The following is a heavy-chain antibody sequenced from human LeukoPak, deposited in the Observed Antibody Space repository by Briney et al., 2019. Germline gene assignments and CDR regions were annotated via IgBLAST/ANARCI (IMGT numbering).Heavy chain of an antibody. J-gene: IGHJ5*02. CDR2: INPNDGRT. CDR3: AREWARTLRFLKWIPPNWFDP. V-gene: IGHV1-46*01. D-gene: IGHD3-3*01. Sequence: ASVKVSCKASGYTLTSHYMHWVRQAPGQGLEWMGIINPNDGRTTYAQKFQGRLTMTRDTSTNTVYMELSSLRSEDTAVYYCAREWARTLRFLKWIPPNWFDPWGQGTLVTVFS. CDR1: GYTLTSHY.